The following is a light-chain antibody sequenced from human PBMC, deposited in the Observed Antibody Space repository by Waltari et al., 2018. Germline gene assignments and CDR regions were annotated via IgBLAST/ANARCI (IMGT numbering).Light chain of an antibody. J-gene: IGLJ2*01. CDR1: SNDVGGYYY. CDR2: DIT. Sequence: QSALTQPRSVSGSPGQSVSISCTGTSNDVGGYYYVSWYQQHPGKAPRLILYDITKRPSGVPDRFPGSKSGNTSSLTMYGLQAEDEADYYCCSYAYSFTALFGGGTKLTVL. V-gene: IGLV2-11*01. CDR3: CSYAYSFTAL.